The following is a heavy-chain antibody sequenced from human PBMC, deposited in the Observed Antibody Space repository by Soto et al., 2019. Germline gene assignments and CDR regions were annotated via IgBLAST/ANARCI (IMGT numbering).Heavy chain of an antibody. CDR1: GYTFTSYG. CDR2: ISAYNGNT. D-gene: IGHD3-3*01. CDR3: ARQGRRIFGVVIMAYYYYMDV. Sequence: ASVKVSCKASGYTFTSYGIRWVRQAPGQGLEWMGWISAYNGNTNYAQKLQGRVTMTTDTSTSTAYMELRSLRSDDTAVYYCARQGRRIFGVVIMAYYYYMDVWGKGTTVTVSS. V-gene: IGHV1-18*01. J-gene: IGHJ6*03.